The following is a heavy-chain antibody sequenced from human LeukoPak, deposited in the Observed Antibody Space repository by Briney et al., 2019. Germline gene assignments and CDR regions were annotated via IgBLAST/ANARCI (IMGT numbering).Heavy chain of an antibody. CDR1: GFTFSSYS. CDR3: AKDITPQSGSYSGVQDY. D-gene: IGHD1-26*01. V-gene: IGHV3-21*04. J-gene: IGHJ4*02. Sequence: KTGGSLRLSCAASGFTFSSYSMNWVRQAPGKGLEWVSSISSSSSYIYYADSVKGRFTISRDNAKNSLYLQMNSLRAEDTAVYYCAKDITPQSGSYSGVQDYWGQGTLVTVSS. CDR2: ISSSSSYI.